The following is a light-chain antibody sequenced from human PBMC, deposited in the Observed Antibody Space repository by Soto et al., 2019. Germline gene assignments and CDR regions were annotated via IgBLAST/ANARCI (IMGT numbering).Light chain of an antibody. V-gene: IGLV1-40*01. CDR3: QSYDSSLSVLV. CDR1: SSNIGAGYD. Sequence: QSVLTQPPSVYGAPGQRVTISCTGSSSNIGAGYDVHWYQQLPGTAPKLLIYGNSNRPSGVPDRFSGSKSGTSASLAITGLQAEDEADYYCQSYDSSLSVLVFGGGTQLTV. CDR2: GNS. J-gene: IGLJ2*01.